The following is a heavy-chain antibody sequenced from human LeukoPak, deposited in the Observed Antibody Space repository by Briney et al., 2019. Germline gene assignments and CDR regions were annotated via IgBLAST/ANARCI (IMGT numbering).Heavy chain of an antibody. CDR3: ANTIQLWSPSDY. Sequence: GGSLRLSCAASGFTFSSYAMSWVRQAPGKGLEWASAISGSGGSTYYADSVKGRFTISRDNSKNTLYLQMNSLRAEDTAVYYCANTIQLWSPSDYWGQGTLVTVSS. CDR1: GFTFSSYA. J-gene: IGHJ4*02. CDR2: ISGSGGST. V-gene: IGHV3-23*01. D-gene: IGHD5-18*01.